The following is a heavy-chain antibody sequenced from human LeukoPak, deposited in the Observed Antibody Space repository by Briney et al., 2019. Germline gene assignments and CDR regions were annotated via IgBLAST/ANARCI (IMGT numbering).Heavy chain of an antibody. Sequence: SETLSLTCTVSGGSISSYYWSWIRQPPGKGLEWIGYIYYSGSTNYNPSLKSRVTISLDTSKNQFSLKLSSVTAADTAVYYCAIGGQYYYYGMDVWGQGTTVTVSS. CDR2: IYYSGST. CDR1: GGSISSYY. D-gene: IGHD3-16*01. CDR3: AIGGQYYYYGMDV. V-gene: IGHV4-59*01. J-gene: IGHJ6*02.